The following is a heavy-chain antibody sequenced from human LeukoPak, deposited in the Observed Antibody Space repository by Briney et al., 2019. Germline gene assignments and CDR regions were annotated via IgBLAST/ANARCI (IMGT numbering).Heavy chain of an antibody. CDR2: ISSSSTK. V-gene: IGHV3-69-1*01. D-gene: IGHD2-21*02. Sequence: GGSLRLSCAASGFTFSNAWMSWVRQAPGKGLEWVSYISSSSTKYYADSMKGRFTISRDNAKNSLYLQMNSLRAEDTAVYYCARGDPENYYYYYMDVWGKGTTVTVSS. J-gene: IGHJ6*03. CDR3: ARGDPENYYYYYMDV. CDR1: GFTFSNAW.